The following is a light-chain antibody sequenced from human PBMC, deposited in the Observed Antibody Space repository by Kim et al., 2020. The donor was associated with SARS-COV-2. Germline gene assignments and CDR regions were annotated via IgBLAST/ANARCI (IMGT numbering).Light chain of an antibody. V-gene: IGKV1D-16*01. CDR2: DTF. J-gene: IGKJ4*01. Sequence: AYIGDRVTLAVWASLVLCRGLAWFQQKPGKAPKSLIYDTFSLQSGVPSRFSGSGSSTDFSLPINSLQPEDFATYYCQQYKAFPFTFGGGTTVDIK. CDR3: QQYKAFPFT. CDR1: LVLCRG.